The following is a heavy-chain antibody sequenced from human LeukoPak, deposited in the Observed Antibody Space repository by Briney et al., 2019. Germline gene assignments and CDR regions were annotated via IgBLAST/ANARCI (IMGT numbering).Heavy chain of an antibody. CDR3: AKPYYDILTGYAAYYYYGMDV. D-gene: IGHD3-9*01. V-gene: IGHV3-23*01. CDR2: ISGSGGST. CDR1: GCTFSSYA. J-gene: IGHJ6*02. Sequence: GGSLRLSCAASGCTFSSYAMSWVRQAPGKGLEWVSAISGSGGSTYYADSVKGRFTISRDNSKNTLYLQMNSLRAEDTAVYYCAKPYYDILTGYAAYYYYGMDVWGQGTTVTVSS.